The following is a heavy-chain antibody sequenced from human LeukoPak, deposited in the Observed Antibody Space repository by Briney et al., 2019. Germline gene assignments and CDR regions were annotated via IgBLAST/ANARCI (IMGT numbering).Heavy chain of an antibody. J-gene: IGHJ6*03. CDR1: GGSISTYY. V-gene: IGHV4-4*07. CDR2: IYTSGST. D-gene: IGHD3-10*01. CDR3: AREGVGYGSGSPYYYYYMDV. Sequence: SETLSLTCTVSGGSISTYYWNWIRQPAGKGPEWIGRIYTSGSTNYNPSLKSRVTISVDTSKNQFSLKLSSVTAADTAVYYCAREGVGYGSGSPYYYYYMDVWGKGTTVTVSS.